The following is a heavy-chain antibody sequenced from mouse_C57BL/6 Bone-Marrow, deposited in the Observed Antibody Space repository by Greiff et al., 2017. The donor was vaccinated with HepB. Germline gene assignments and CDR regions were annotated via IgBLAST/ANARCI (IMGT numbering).Heavy chain of an antibody. Sequence: EVQVVESGGGLVKPGGSLKLSCAASGFIFSDYGMHWVRQAPEKGLEWVAYISSGSSTIYYADTVKGRFTISRDNAKNTLFLQMTSLRSEDTAMYYCARKDYDYWGQGTTLTVSS. V-gene: IGHV5-17*01. CDR3: ARKDYDY. CDR1: GFIFSDYG. J-gene: IGHJ2*01. D-gene: IGHD2-13*01. CDR2: ISSGSSTI.